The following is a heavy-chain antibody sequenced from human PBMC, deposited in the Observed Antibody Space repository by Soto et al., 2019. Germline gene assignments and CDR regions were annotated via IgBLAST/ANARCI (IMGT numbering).Heavy chain of an antibody. V-gene: IGHV4-31*03. CDR1: GGSISSGGYY. CDR2: IYYSRST. D-gene: IGHD4-4*01. CDR3: ARSAHYSNYYYYMDV. Sequence: TSETLSLTCTVSGGSISSGGYYWSWIRQHPGKGLEWIGYIYYSRSTYYNPSLKSRVTISVDTSKNQFSLKLSSVTAADTAVYYCARSAHYSNYYYYMDVWGKGTTVTVSS. J-gene: IGHJ6*03.